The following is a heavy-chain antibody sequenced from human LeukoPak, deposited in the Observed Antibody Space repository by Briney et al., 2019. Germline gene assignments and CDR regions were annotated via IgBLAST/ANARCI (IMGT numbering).Heavy chain of an antibody. V-gene: IGHV1-69*06. D-gene: IGHD3-16*01. CDR3: ARETSQKGAHYMDV. CDR1: GGTFSSYA. CDR2: IIPIFGTA. Sequence: SVKVSCKASGGTFSSYAISWVRQAPGQGREWMGGIIPIFGTANYAQKFQGRVTITADKSTSTAYMELSSLRSEDTAVYYCARETSQKGAHYMDVWGKGTTVTISS. J-gene: IGHJ6*03.